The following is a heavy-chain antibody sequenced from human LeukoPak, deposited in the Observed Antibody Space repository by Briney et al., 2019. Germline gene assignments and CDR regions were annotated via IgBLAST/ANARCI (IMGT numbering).Heavy chain of an antibody. CDR1: GFTVSSSY. Sequence: GGSLRLSCAVSGFTVSSSYMSWVRQAPGKGLEWVSVIYSGGSTNYADSVKGRFSISRDNAKNSLYLQMNSLRDEDTAVYFCAREVRGTYLDYWGQGTLVTVSS. J-gene: IGHJ4*02. CDR3: AREVRGTYLDY. D-gene: IGHD4/OR15-4a*01. V-gene: IGHV3-53*01. CDR2: IYSGGST.